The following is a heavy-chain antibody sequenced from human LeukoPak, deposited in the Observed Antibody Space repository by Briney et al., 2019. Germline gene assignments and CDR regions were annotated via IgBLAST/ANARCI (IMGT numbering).Heavy chain of an antibody. Sequence: PGGSLRLSCAASGFTFSSYAMSWVRQAPGKGLEWVSAISGSGGSTHYADSVKGRFTISRDNSKNTLYLQMNSLRAEDTAVYYCAKVLNYYGSGHFDYWGQGTLDTVSS. V-gene: IGHV3-23*01. J-gene: IGHJ4*02. CDR1: GFTFSSYA. CDR3: AKVLNYYGSGHFDY. CDR2: ISGSGGST. D-gene: IGHD3-10*01.